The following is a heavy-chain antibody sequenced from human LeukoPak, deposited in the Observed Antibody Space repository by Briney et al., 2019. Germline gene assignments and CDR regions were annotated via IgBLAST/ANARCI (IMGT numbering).Heavy chain of an antibody. CDR2: INPNSGDT. J-gene: IGHJ5*02. V-gene: IGHV1-2*02. Sequence: GASVKVSCKASGYTFTGYYIHWVRQAPGQGLEWMGWINPNSGDTSCAQKFQGRVTMTRDTSISTAYMELSRLRSDDTAVYYCARPRDGYSNNWFDPWGQGTLVTVSS. CDR3: ARPRDGYSNNWFDP. D-gene: IGHD5-24*01. CDR1: GYTFTGYY.